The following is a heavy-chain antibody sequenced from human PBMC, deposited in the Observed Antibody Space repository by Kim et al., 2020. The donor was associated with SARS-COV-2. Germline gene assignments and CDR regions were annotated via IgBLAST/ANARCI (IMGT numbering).Heavy chain of an antibody. J-gene: IGHJ4*02. V-gene: IGHV4-59*01. CDR2: IYYSGNT. CDR1: GGSISSNY. CDR3: ARSRAYGGCFDS. Sequence: SETLSLTCSVSGGSISSNYWSWMRQPPGKGLEWVGYIYYSGNTYYNPSLKSRVTISIDTSKTQFSLRLTSVTAADTAMYYCARSRAYGGCFDSWGQGTLVTVSS. D-gene: IGHD4-17*01.